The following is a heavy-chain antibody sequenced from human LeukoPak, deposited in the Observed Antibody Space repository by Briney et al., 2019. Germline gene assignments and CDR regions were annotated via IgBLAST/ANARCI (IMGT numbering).Heavy chain of an antibody. J-gene: IGHJ4*02. Sequence: KPSETLSLTCTVSGGSISSYYWSWLRQPPGKXXEWIGYIYYSGTTDYNPSLKSRVTISVDTSNNQFSLKVSSVTAADTAVYYCARSSGAYRSFDYWGQGTLVPVSS. D-gene: IGHD1-26*01. V-gene: IGHV4-59*01. CDR1: GGSISSYY. CDR2: IYYSGTT. CDR3: ARSSGAYRSFDY.